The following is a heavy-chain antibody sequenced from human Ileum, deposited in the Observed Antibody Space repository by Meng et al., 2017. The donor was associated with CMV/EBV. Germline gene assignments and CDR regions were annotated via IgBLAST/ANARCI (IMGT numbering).Heavy chain of an antibody. V-gene: IGHV1-18*01. CDR3: ARKDDGVYLGALDY. CDR2: ISTYNGDT. Sequence: QVQLMQFGAEVKKPGASVKVSWNASAYTFTRYGISWVRQAPGQGLEWMGWISTYNGDTYYAQNLQGRVTMTTDKSTSTAYMELRSLRSDDTAVYYCARKDDGVYLGALDYWGQGTLVTVSS. J-gene: IGHJ4*02. CDR1: AYTFTRYG. D-gene: IGHD4-17*01.